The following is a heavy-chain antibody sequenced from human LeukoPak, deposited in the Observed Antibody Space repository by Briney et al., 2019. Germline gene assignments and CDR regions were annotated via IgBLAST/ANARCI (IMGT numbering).Heavy chain of an antibody. D-gene: IGHD6-6*01. CDR1: GGSISSSSYY. CDR2: MYYSGST. CDR3: ARHERSSSLYYYYYYMDV. Sequence: SETLSLTCTVSGGSISSSSYYWGWIRQPPGKGLEWIGSMYYSGSTYYNPSLKSRVTISVDTSKNQFSLKVSSVTAADTAVYYCARHERSSSLYYYYYYMDVWGKGTTVTVSS. V-gene: IGHV4-39*01. J-gene: IGHJ6*03.